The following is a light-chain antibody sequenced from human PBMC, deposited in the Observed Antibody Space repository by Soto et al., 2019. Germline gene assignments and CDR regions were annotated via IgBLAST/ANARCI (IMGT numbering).Light chain of an antibody. CDR2: GAS. V-gene: IGKV3-20*01. CDR3: QHYGSSSNT. Sequence: EIVLTQSPDTLSLSPGERATLSCRASESVTSSHLAWYQQKRGQAPRLLIYGASSRATGISDRFSGSGSGTDFTLTISRLEPEDFAVYYCQHYGSSSNTFGQGTRLEIK. J-gene: IGKJ5*01. CDR1: ESVTSSH.